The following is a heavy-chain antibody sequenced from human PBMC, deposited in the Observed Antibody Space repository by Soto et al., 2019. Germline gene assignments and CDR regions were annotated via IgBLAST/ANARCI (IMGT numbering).Heavy chain of an antibody. Sequence: EVQLLESGGGLVQPGGSLRLSCAASRFMFSRYAMSWVRQAPGKGLEWVSGISGSGGSTWYADSVKGRFTISRDNSKNTVYLQMTSLRVEDTAQFFCVKEWTPRRAFDSWGQGTQVTVSS. CDR1: RFMFSRYA. V-gene: IGHV3-23*01. CDR3: VKEWTPRRAFDS. J-gene: IGHJ4*02. D-gene: IGHD5-12*01. CDR2: ISGSGGST.